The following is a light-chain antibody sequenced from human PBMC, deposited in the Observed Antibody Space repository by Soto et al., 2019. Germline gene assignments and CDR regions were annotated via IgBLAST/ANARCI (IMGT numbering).Light chain of an antibody. CDR2: GAS. J-gene: IGKJ2*01. CDR3: QQYGSSLYT. V-gene: IGKV3-20*01. Sequence: EIVLTQSPAALSLSPGERATLSCRASQSVSSTYVAWYQQKPGQAPRLLIYGASSRAPGIPDRFSGSGSGTDFTLSISRLEPEDFAVYYCQQYGSSLYTFGQGTKQEIK. CDR1: QSVSSTY.